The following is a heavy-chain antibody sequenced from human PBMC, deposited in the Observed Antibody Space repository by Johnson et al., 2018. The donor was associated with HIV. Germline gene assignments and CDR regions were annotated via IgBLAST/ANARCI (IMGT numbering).Heavy chain of an antibody. J-gene: IGHJ3*02. Sequence: QVQLVESGGGLVKPGGSLRLSCAASGFTFSDYYMSWIRQAPGKGLEWVSYISSSGSTICYADSVKGRFTIPRDNAKNSLYLQINSLRAEDTAVYYCARERGYSSVLWKLSEDAFDIWGQGTMVTVSS. CDR1: GFTFSDYY. D-gene: IGHD6-19*01. CDR3: ARERGYSSVLWKLSEDAFDI. V-gene: IGHV3-11*04. CDR2: ISSSGSTI.